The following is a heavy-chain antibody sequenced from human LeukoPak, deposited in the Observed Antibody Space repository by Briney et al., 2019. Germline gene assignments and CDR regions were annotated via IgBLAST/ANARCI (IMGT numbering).Heavy chain of an antibody. Sequence: PSETLSLTCTVSGGSISSYYWSWIRQPPGKGLEWFGYIYYSGSTNYNPSLKSRVTISVDTSKNQFSLKLSSVTAADTAVYYCARSPQQLVNWFDPWGQGTLVTVSS. V-gene: IGHV4-59*01. J-gene: IGHJ5*02. CDR2: IYYSGST. CDR1: GGSISSYY. D-gene: IGHD6-13*01. CDR3: ARSPQQLVNWFDP.